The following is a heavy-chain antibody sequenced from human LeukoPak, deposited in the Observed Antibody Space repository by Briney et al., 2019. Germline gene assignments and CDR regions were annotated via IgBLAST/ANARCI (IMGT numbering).Heavy chain of an antibody. Sequence: PSETLSLTCTITGDSVSSGGSYWSWIRQPPGKGLEWIGYIYHSGSTNYNPSLKNRVTISLDTSKNQFSLKLSSVTAADTAVYYCARGSGWYFVYWGQGTLVTVSS. CDR3: ARGSGWYFVY. CDR2: IYHSGST. CDR1: GDSVSSGGSY. V-gene: IGHV4-61*08. D-gene: IGHD6-19*01. J-gene: IGHJ4*02.